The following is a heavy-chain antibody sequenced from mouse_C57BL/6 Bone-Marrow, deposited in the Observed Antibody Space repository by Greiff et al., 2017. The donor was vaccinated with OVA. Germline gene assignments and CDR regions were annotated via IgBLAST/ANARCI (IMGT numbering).Heavy chain of an antibody. CDR3: VRQSGRY. V-gene: IGHV10-1*01. Sequence: EVMLVESGGGLVQPKGSLKLSCAASGFSFNTYAMNWVRQAPGKGLEWVARIRSKSNNYATYYADSVKDRFTISRDDSESMLYLHMNNLKTEDTAMYYCVRQSGRYWGQGTLVTVSA. J-gene: IGHJ3*01. CDR2: IRSKSNNYAT. CDR1: GFSFNTYA.